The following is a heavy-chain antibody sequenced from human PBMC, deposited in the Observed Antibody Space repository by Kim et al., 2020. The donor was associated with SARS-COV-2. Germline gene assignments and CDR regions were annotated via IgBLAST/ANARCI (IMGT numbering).Heavy chain of an antibody. D-gene: IGHD3-9*01. Sequence: GGSLRLSCAASGFTFSSYEMNWVRQAPGKGLEWVSYISSSGSTIYYADSVKGRFTISRDNAKNSLYLQMNSLRAEDTAVYYCARPSRGYFDWEIDPLYWYFDLWGRGTLVTVSS. CDR2: ISSSGSTI. V-gene: IGHV3-48*03. J-gene: IGHJ2*01. CDR3: ARPSRGYFDWEIDPLYWYFDL. CDR1: GFTFSSYE.